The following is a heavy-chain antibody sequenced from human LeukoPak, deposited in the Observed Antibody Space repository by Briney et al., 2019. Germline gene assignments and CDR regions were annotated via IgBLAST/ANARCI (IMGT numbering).Heavy chain of an antibody. Sequence: PSETLSLTCSVSAGSISSYYWSWIRQPPGKGLEWIGYIYYSGSTNYKPSLRSRVTISVDTSKNQFSRKLTSVTAADTAVYYCARGGGYNYFDYWGQGTLVSVSS. V-gene: IGHV4-59*01. D-gene: IGHD5-24*01. CDR1: AGSISSYY. J-gene: IGHJ4*02. CDR3: ARGGGYNYFDY. CDR2: IYYSGST.